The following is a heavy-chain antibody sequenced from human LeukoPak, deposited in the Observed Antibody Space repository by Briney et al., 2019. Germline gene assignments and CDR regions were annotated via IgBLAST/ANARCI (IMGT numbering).Heavy chain of an antibody. D-gene: IGHD3-22*01. CDR3: ARAPPAYDSSGYYSPPYYMDV. CDR2: IIPIFGTA. V-gene: IGHV1-69*13. J-gene: IGHJ6*03. Sequence: ASVKVSCKASGGTFSSYAISWVRQAPGQGLEWMGGIIPIFGTANYAQKFQGRVTITADESTSTAYMELSSLRSEDTAVYYCARAPPAYDSSGYYSPPYYMDVWGKGTTVTISS. CDR1: GGTFSSYA.